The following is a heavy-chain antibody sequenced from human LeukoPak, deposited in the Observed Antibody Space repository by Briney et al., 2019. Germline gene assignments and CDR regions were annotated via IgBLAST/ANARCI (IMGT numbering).Heavy chain of an antibody. D-gene: IGHD6-13*01. Sequence: PSETLSLTCTVSGGSISSYYWSWIRQPPGKGLEWIGYIHYTGSTNYNPSLKSRVTMSIDTSKNQFSLKLNSVTAADTAIYYCARVASSSWSSFDYWGQGILVTVSS. CDR2: IHYTGST. J-gene: IGHJ4*02. CDR3: ARVASSSWSSFDY. CDR1: GGSISSYY. V-gene: IGHV4-59*01.